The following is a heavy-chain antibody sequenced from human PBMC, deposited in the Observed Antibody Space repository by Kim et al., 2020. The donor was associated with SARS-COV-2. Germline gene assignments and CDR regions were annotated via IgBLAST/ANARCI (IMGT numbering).Heavy chain of an antibody. D-gene: IGHD3-22*01. J-gene: IGHJ6*02. CDR1: GFTVSSNY. CDR3: ARDRYYYDSSGYYYIGYYYGMDV. CDR2: IYSGGST. V-gene: IGHV3-53*04. Sequence: GGSLRLSCAASGFTVSSNYMSWVRQAPGKGLEWVSVIYSGGSTYYADSVKGRFTISRHNSKNTLYLQMNSLRAEDTAVYYCARDRYYYDSSGYYYIGYYYGMDVWGQGTTVTVSS.